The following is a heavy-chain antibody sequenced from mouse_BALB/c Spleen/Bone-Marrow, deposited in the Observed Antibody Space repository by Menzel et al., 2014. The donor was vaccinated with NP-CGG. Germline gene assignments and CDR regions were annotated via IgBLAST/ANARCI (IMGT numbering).Heavy chain of an antibody. CDR2: IWGGGST. CDR1: GFSLSIHS. J-gene: IGHJ4*01. D-gene: IGHD2-14*01. Sequence: VKLMESGPGLVAPSQSLSITCTVSGFSLSIHSVHWVRQPPGKGLEWLGMIWGGGSTDYNSALKSRLSISKDNSKSXVFLKMNSLQTDDTAMYYCARREVYRYGYYAMDYWCQGTSVTVSS. CDR3: ARREVYRYGYYAMDY. V-gene: IGHV2-6-4*01.